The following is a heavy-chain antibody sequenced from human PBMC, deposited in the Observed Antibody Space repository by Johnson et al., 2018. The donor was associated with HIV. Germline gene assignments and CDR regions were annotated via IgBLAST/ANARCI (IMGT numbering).Heavy chain of an antibody. CDR2: IRYDGSNK. V-gene: IGHV3-30*02. D-gene: IGHD2-2*02. J-gene: IGHJ3*02. CDR1: GFTFSSYG. Sequence: QVQLVESGGGVVQPGGSLRLSCAASGFTFSSYGMHWVRQAPGQGLEWVAFIRYDGSNKSYADYVKGRVTISRDNSKNTLYLQMNSLRAEDTTVYYCAKEQGHCYTSLSWCAFDIWGQGTMVTVSS. CDR3: AKEQGHCYTSLSWCAFDI.